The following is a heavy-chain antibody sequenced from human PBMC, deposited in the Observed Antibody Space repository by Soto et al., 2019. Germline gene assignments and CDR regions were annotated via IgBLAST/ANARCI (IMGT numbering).Heavy chain of an antibody. CDR2: ISGSGGST. D-gene: IGHD3-22*01. Sequence: TGGSLRLSCAASGFTFSNYAVTWVRQAPGKGLEWVSTISGSGGSTYYADSVKGRFTISRDNSKNTLYLQMNSLRAEDTAVYYCAKDWANYYDSSGYYHYWGQGTLVTVS. V-gene: IGHV3-23*01. CDR3: AKDWANYYDSSGYYHY. J-gene: IGHJ4*02. CDR1: GFTFSNYA.